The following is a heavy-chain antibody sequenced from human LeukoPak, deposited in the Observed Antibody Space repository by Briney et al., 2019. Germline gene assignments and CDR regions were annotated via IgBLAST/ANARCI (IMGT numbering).Heavy chain of an antibody. D-gene: IGHD5-12*01. V-gene: IGHV1-24*01. CDR2: FDPEDGET. CDR3: AKDLAPLDIVATLGY. CDR1: GYTLTELS. J-gene: IGHJ4*02. Sequence: ASVKVSCKVSGYTLTELSMHWVRQAPGKGLEWMGGFDPEDGETIYAQKFQGRVTMTEDTSTDTAYMELSSLRSEDTAVYYCAKDLAPLDIVATLGYWGQGTLVTVSS.